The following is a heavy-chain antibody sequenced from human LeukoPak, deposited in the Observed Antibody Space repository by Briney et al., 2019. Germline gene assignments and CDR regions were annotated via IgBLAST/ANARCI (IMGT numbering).Heavy chain of an antibody. V-gene: IGHV3-23*01. CDR3: ARDYYFDY. J-gene: IGHJ4*02. CDR2: IRSSGGTT. CDR1: GFTFSSYA. Sequence: PGGSLRLSCAASGFTFSSYAMNWVRQAPGKGLEWVSAIRSSGGTTHYADSVKGRFTISRDNSKNTLYLQMNSLRAEDTALYYCARDYYFDYWGQGTLVTVSS.